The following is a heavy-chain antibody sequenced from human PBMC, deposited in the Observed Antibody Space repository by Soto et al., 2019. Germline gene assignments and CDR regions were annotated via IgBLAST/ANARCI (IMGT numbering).Heavy chain of an antibody. D-gene: IGHD3-22*01. CDR2: IYPGDSDT. Sequence: AGESLKISCKASGYSFTSYWIGWVRQMPGKGLEWMGIIYPGDSDTRYRPSLLGQVTISADKSISTAYLQWSSLKASDTAMYYCARQIYDSDTGPNFQYYFDSWGQGTPVTVSS. V-gene: IGHV5-51*01. J-gene: IGHJ4*02. CDR3: ARQIYDSDTGPNFQYYFDS. CDR1: GYSFTSYW.